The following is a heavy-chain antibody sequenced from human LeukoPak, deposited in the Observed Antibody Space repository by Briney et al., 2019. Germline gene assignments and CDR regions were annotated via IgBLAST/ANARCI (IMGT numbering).Heavy chain of an antibody. V-gene: IGHV3-23*01. CDR3: ARNNGMDV. Sequence: GGSLRLYCAASGFTFSNYAMSWVRQAPGKGLQWVSALTDSGRSTYYADSVKGRFTISRDNSKNTLSLQMNSLRAEDTAVYYCARNNGMDVWGQGTTVIVSS. CDR2: LTDSGRST. CDR1: GFTFSNYA. J-gene: IGHJ6*02.